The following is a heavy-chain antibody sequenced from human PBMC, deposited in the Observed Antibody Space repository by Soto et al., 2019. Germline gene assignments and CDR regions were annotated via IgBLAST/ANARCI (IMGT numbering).Heavy chain of an antibody. J-gene: IGHJ4*02. CDR2: ISSDETIV. V-gene: IGHV3-48*02. Sequence: PGGSLRLSCEGFGYTFRGYGVIWVRQAPGKGLECVSYISSDETIVNYADSVKGRFTISRDSAKNSLFLQMNSLRDEDTAVYYCVRGGGVGTTWGYYWGQGTLVTVSS. CDR1: GYTFRGYG. D-gene: IGHD1-26*01. CDR3: VRGGGVGTTWGYY.